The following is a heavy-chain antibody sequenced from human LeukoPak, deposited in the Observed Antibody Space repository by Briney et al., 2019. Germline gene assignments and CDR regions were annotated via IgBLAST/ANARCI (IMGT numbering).Heavy chain of an antibody. CDR2: IRYDGSNK. V-gene: IGHV3-30*02. D-gene: IGHD3-16*02. CDR1: GFTFSSYG. Sequence: GGSLRLSCAASGFTFSSYGMHWVRQAPGKGLEWVAFIRYDGSNKYYADSVKGRFTISRHNAKNSLYLQMNSLRAEDTAVYYCARVPAGVIGMKDAFDIWGQGTMVTVSS. CDR3: ARVPAGVIGMKDAFDI. J-gene: IGHJ3*02.